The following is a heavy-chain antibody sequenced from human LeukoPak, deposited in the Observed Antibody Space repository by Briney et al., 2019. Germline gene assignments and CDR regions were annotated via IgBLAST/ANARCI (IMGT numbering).Heavy chain of an antibody. D-gene: IGHD2-15*01. CDR1: GGSFSGYY. V-gene: IGHV4-34*01. Sequence: SETLSLTCAVYGGSFSGYYWSWIRRPPGKGLEWIGEINHSGSTNYNPSLKSRVTISVDTSKNQFSLKLSSVTAADTAVYYCASPPPWSDPWGQGTLVTVSS. CDR3: ASPPPWSDP. CDR2: INHSGST. J-gene: IGHJ5*02.